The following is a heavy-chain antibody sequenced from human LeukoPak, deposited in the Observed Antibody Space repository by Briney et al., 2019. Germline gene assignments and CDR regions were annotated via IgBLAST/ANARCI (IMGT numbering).Heavy chain of an antibody. D-gene: IGHD6-13*01. J-gene: IGHJ6*03. CDR2: MNPNSGNT. CDR3: ARVGQQLVVLYYYYYMDV. Sequence: ASVKVSCKASGYTFTSHDIDWVRQATGQGLEWMGWMNPNSGNTGYAQKFQGRVTMTRNTSISTAYMELSSLRSEDTAVYYCARVGQQLVVLYYYYYMDVWGKGTTVTVSS. CDR1: GYTFTSHD. V-gene: IGHV1-8*01.